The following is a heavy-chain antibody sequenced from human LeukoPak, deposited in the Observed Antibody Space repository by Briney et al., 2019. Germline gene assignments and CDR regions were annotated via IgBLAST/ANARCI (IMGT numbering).Heavy chain of an antibody. CDR2: IIPIFGTA. CDR3: ARGVPYSNYAHDDYYYYMDV. V-gene: IGHV1-69*05. J-gene: IGHJ6*03. CDR1: GGTFSSYA. Sequence: ASVKVSCKASGGTFSSYAISWVRQAPGQGLEWMGGIIPIFGTANYAQKFQGRVTITTDESTSTAYTELSSLRSEDTAVYYCARGVPYSNYAHDDYYYYMDVWGKGTTVTVSS. D-gene: IGHD4-11*01.